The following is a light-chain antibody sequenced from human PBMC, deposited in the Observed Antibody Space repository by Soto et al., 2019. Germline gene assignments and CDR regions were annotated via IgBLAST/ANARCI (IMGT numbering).Light chain of an antibody. CDR3: MQTLQTWT. CDR2: LGS. CDR1: HSLLHSDGYNF. J-gene: IGKJ1*01. Sequence: DIVMTQSPLSLPVTPGEPASISCRSSHSLLHSDGYNFLDWYVQKPGQSPQLLIYLGSNRASGVPDRFSGSGSGTDFTLKISRVEAEDVGVYYCMQTLQTWTFGQGTKVDI. V-gene: IGKV2-28*01.